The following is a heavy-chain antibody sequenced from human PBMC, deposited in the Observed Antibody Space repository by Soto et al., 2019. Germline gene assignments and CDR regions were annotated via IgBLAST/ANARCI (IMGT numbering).Heavy chain of an antibody. V-gene: IGHV1-18*01. CDR1: GYTVTIYV. J-gene: IGHJ5*02. CDR2: ISAYNGNT. D-gene: IGHD2-2*01. Sequence: GASVNVSCKASGYTVTIYVISWVRQAPGQGLEWMGWISAYNGNTNYAQKVQGRVTMTTDTSTSTAYMELRSLRSDDTAVYYCARDAQITYCSSTSCYEYNWFDPWGQGTQVTVSS. CDR3: ARDAQITYCSSTSCYEYNWFDP.